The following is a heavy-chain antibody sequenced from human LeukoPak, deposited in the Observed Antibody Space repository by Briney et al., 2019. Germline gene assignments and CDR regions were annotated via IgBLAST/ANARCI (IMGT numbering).Heavy chain of an antibody. Sequence: GGSLRLSCAASGTTFDSHYMTWVRQTPEKGLEWVANINQDGSEKNHVDSVKGRFTISRDNAKKSLYLQMNSLRAEDTAVYYCASAAGWESAYWGQGTLVTVSS. CDR2: INQDGSEK. J-gene: IGHJ4*02. CDR3: ASAAGWESAY. D-gene: IGHD1-26*01. V-gene: IGHV3-7*01. CDR1: GTTFDSHY.